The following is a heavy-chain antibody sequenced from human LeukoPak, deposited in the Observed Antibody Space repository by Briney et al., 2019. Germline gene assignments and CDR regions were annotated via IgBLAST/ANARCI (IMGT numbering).Heavy chain of an antibody. CDR1: GGSFSGYY. Sequence: SETLSLTCAVYGGSFSGYYWSWIRQPPGKGLEWIGEINHSGSTNYNPSLKSRVTISVDTSKNQFSLKLSSVTAADTAVYYCARGPSYDYVWGSYRYKRPPLYGMDVWGQGTTVTVSS. D-gene: IGHD3-16*02. CDR2: INHSGST. J-gene: IGHJ6*02. V-gene: IGHV4-34*01. CDR3: ARGPSYDYVWGSYRYKRPPLYGMDV.